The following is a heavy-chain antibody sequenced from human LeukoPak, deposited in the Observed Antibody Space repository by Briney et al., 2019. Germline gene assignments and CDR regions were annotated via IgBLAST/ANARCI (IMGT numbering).Heavy chain of an antibody. Sequence: SETLSLTCTVSGGSVSSGSYFWSWIRQPAGKGLEWIGQIHHSGSTNYNPSLKSRVTISVDKSNNQFSLKLRSVTAADTAVYYCARDGGGSDCWGQGTLVTVSS. CDR3: ARDGGGSDC. V-gene: IGHV4-61*10. J-gene: IGHJ4*02. CDR1: GGSVSSGSYF. CDR2: IHHSGST. D-gene: IGHD2-15*01.